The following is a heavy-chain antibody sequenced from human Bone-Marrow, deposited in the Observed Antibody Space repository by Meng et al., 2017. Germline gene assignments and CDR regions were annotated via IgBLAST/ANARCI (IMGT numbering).Heavy chain of an antibody. CDR3: TTLVFTAISYFDY. CDR2: IAYDGSNK. CDR1: GFTFSSYA. J-gene: IGHJ4*02. V-gene: IGHV3-30*04. D-gene: IGHD3-9*01. Sequence: GESLKISCAASGFTFSSYAMHGVRQAPGKGLEWVAVIAYDGSNKYYADAVKGRFTITRDNSKNTLYLQMNSLKTEDTAVYYWTTLVFTAISYFDYWGQGTLVTVSS.